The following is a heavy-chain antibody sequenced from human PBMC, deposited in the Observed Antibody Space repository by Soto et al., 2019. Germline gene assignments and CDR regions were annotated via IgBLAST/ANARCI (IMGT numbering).Heavy chain of an antibody. J-gene: IGHJ4*02. D-gene: IGHD1-26*01. CDR3: ARPSAPAGSYYGEGFDY. CDR2: ISAYNGNT. V-gene: IGHV1-18*04. CDR1: GYTFTSYG. Sequence: GSVKVSCKASGYTFTSYGISWVRQAPGQGLEWMGWISAYNGNTNYAQKLQGRVTMTTDTSTSTAYMELKSLRSDDTAVYYCARPSAPAGSYYGEGFDYWGQGTLVTV.